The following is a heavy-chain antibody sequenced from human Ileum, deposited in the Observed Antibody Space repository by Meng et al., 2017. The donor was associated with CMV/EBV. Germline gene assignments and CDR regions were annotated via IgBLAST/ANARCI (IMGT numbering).Heavy chain of an antibody. Sequence: QVQLVQSGSELREPGASVKISCKTSGYSLITYGINWVRQAPGQRLEWMGWINTNTGNPTYAQDFTGRFVFSLDTSLSTTYLQIISLKAEDTAVYYCARDGLSGRYFDYWGQGTLVTVSS. J-gene: IGHJ4*02. CDR3: ARDGLSGRYFDY. CDR1: GYSLITYG. CDR2: INTNTGNP. D-gene: IGHD1-26*01. V-gene: IGHV7-4-1*02.